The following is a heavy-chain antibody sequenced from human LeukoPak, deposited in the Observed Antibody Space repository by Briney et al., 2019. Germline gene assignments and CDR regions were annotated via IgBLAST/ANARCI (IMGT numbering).Heavy chain of an antibody. V-gene: IGHV3-74*01. CDR1: GITFSSHW. Sequence: PGGSLRLSCEASGITFSSHWMHWVRQAPGKGLVWVARINPDGSSTSYADSVKGRFSISRDNAKNTLYLQMNSLRAEDTAVYYCAKDLQYSSYYYYGMDVWGQGTTVTVSS. CDR2: INPDGSST. D-gene: IGHD6-19*01. CDR3: AKDLQYSSYYYYGMDV. J-gene: IGHJ6*02.